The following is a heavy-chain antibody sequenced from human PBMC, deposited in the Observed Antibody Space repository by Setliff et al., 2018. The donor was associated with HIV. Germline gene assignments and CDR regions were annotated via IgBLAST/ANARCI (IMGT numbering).Heavy chain of an antibody. J-gene: IGHJ6*03. CDR2: IKTRVDGGAV. CDR3: ARVYCRHSCLVESYMDI. V-gene: IGHV3-15*01. Sequence: GGSLRLSCAASGFTFSSYWMIWVRQSPGKGLEWVGRIKTRVDGGAVDYAPPVKGRFTISREDSTDTLYLEMNSLRTEDTAVYFCARVYCRHSCLVESYMDIWGTGTAVTVSS. D-gene: IGHD1-26*01. CDR1: GFTFSSYW.